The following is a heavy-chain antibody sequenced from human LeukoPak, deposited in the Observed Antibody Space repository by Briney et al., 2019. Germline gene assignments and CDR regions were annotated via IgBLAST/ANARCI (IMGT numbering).Heavy chain of an antibody. J-gene: IGHJ4*02. CDR2: MNQDGSAI. CDR3: ARDTAYGALDY. V-gene: IGHV3-7*01. Sequence: GGSLRLSCAASGLSFSSSWMTWVRQAPGKGLEWVANMNQDGSAIGYVDSVKGRFTISRDNAKNSLYLQMNSLRAEDTAVYYCARDTAYGALDYWGQGNLVTVSS. D-gene: IGHD4-17*01. CDR1: GLSFSSSW.